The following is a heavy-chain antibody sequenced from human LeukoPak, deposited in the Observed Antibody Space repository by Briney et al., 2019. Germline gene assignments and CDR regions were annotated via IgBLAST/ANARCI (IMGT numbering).Heavy chain of an antibody. Sequence: GGSLRLSCAASGFTFSSYEMNWVRQAPGKGLEYVSAISSNGGSTYYADSVKGRFTISRDNSKNTLYLQMSSLRAEDTAVYYCVKGGIAAAGVFDYWGQGTLVTVSS. CDR2: ISSNGGST. D-gene: IGHD6-13*01. J-gene: IGHJ4*02. CDR3: VKGGIAAAGVFDY. V-gene: IGHV3-64D*09. CDR1: GFTFSSYE.